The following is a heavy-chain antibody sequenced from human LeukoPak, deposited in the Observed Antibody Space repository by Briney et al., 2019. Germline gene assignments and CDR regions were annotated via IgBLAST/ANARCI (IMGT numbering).Heavy chain of an antibody. CDR2: INPSGGST. Sequence: GASVKVSCKASGYTFTSYYMHWVRQAPGQGLEWMGIINPSGGSTSYAQKFQGRVTITRNSSISTAYMELSSLRSEDTAVYYCARVGYDGSGWYPNLDFWGQGTLVTVSS. CDR1: GYTFTSYY. V-gene: IGHV1-46*01. D-gene: IGHD6-19*01. CDR3: ARVGYDGSGWYPNLDF. J-gene: IGHJ4*02.